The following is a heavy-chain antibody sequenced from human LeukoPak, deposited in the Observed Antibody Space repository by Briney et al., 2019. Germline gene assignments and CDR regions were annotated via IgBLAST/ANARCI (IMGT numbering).Heavy chain of an antibody. Sequence: SVKVSCKASGGTFSSYAISWVRQAPGQGLEWMGRIIPIFGIANYAQKFQGRVTITADKSTSTAYVELSSLRSEDTAVYYCARPINYYDSSGEGVYAFDIWGQGTMVTVSS. CDR1: GGTFSSYA. CDR3: ARPINYYDSSGEGVYAFDI. J-gene: IGHJ3*02. CDR2: IIPIFGIA. D-gene: IGHD3-22*01. V-gene: IGHV1-69*04.